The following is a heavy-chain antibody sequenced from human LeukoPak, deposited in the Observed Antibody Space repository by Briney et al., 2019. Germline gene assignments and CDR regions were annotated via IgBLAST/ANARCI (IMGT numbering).Heavy chain of an antibody. CDR1: GGPISSSNW. V-gene: IGHV4-4*02. CDR2: IYHSGST. D-gene: IGHD5-18*01. Sequence: PSGTLSLTCAVSGGPISSSNWWSGVRQPPGKGLEWIGEIYHSGSTNYNPSPKSRVTISVDKSKTQFSLTLSSVTAADTAVYYCARNRYRPGYFDLWGRGTLVTVSS. CDR3: ARNRYRPGYFDL. J-gene: IGHJ2*01.